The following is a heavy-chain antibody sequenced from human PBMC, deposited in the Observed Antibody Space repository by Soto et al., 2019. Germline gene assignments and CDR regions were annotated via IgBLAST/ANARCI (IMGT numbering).Heavy chain of an antibody. V-gene: IGHV4-39*01. Sequence: SETLSNSFSVSGVLIIAGRYWVRIRQSPGKGLEWIGSIHYSGTTYYNPSLKSRVTIFVDTSKSQFSLMLGSVTAADTAVYYCARHDWARFYGMDGWGQGTTVTVSS. CDR3: ARHDWARFYGMDG. CDR2: IHYSGTT. J-gene: IGHJ6*02. D-gene: IGHD2-21*01. CDR1: GVLIIAGRY.